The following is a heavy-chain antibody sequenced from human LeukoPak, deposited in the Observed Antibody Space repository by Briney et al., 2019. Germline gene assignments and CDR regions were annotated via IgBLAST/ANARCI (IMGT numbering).Heavy chain of an antibody. CDR3: AREVLYYHDSSGYPY. V-gene: IGHV1-3*01. D-gene: IGHD3-22*01. J-gene: IGHJ4*02. CDR1: GYTFTSYA. Sequence: ASVKVSCKASGYTFTSYAMHWVRQAPGQRLEWMGWINAGNGNTKYSQKFQGRVTITRDTSASTAYMELSSLRSEDTAVYYCAREVLYYHDSSGYPYWGQGTLVTVSS. CDR2: INAGNGNT.